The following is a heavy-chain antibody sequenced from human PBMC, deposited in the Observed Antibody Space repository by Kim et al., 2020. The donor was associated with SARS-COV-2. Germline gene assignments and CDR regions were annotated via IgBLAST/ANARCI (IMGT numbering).Heavy chain of an antibody. D-gene: IGHD6-19*01. CDR2: ISSSGSTI. CDR3: ATTSISSGWYQ. Sequence: GGSLRLSCAASGFTFSSYEMNWVRQAPGKGLEWVSYISSSGSTIYYADSVKGRFTISRDNAKNSLYLQMNSLRAEDTAVYYCATTSISSGWYQGGQGTLVTVSS. CDR1: GFTFSSYE. J-gene: IGHJ4*02. V-gene: IGHV3-48*03.